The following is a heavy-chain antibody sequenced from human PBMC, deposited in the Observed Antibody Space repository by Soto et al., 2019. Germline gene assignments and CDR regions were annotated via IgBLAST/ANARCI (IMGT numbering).Heavy chain of an antibody. V-gene: IGHV3-49*04. Sequence: GGSLRLSCTASGFSFGDYVMSWVRQAPGKGLEWVGFIRSKTYGGTIEYAASVKGRFTISRDDSKSIVYLQMNGLKTEDTAVYYCTRDVLFSSGSYYYYYGMDVWGQGTTVTVSS. CDR1: GFSFGDYV. CDR2: IRSKTYGGTI. J-gene: IGHJ6*02. CDR3: TRDVLFSSGSYYYYYGMDV. D-gene: IGHD3-10*01.